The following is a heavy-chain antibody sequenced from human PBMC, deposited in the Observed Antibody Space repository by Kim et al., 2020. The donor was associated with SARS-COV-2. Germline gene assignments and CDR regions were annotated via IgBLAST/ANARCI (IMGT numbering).Heavy chain of an antibody. J-gene: IGHJ4*02. Sequence: SETLSLTCTVSGDSIISNDHAWTWIRQLPGKGLEWVGYIHSGGKTSYNPSLKSRLSISEDASENQFSLKVDSVTAADTAVYKCAILRISQVRGAPYFDFWGQGILVIVSS. CDR1: GDSIISNDHA. V-gene: IGHV4-31*02. CDR3: AILRISQVRGAPYFDF. D-gene: IGHD3-10*01. CDR2: IHSGGKT.